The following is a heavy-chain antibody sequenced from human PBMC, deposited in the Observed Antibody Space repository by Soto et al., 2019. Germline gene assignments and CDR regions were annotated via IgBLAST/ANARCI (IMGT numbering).Heavy chain of an antibody. V-gene: IGHV4-59*01. CDR3: ARDLAAVGTPLFDF. CDR1: GGSINNYF. Sequence: SETLSLTCTVSGGSINNYFWSWIRQPPGKGLEWIGYIYHSGNTIYNPSLKSRVTISVDTSEKQFSLKLSSVTAADTAVYYCARDLAAVGTPLFDFWGQGTLVTVSS. D-gene: IGHD6-13*01. J-gene: IGHJ4*02. CDR2: IYHSGNT.